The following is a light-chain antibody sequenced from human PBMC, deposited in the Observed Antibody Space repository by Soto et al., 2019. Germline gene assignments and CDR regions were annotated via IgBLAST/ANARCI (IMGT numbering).Light chain of an antibody. Sequence: EIVLTQSPATLSLSPGERATLSCRASQSVSSYLAWYQQKPGQAPRLLIYAASTRATGIPARFSGSGSGTDFTLTISSLEPEDFAVYYCQQRSNWPITFGPGTKVDIK. V-gene: IGKV3-11*01. CDR3: QQRSNWPIT. CDR1: QSVSSY. CDR2: AAS. J-gene: IGKJ3*01.